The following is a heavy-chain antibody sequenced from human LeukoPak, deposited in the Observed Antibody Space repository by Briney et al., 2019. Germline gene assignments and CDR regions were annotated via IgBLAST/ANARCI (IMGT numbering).Heavy chain of an antibody. Sequence: ASVKVSCKVSGYTLTELSMHWVRQAPGKGLEWMGGFDPEDGETIYAQKFQGRVTMTEDTSTDTAYVELSSLRSEDTAVYYCARNLAAAGTFDYWGQGTLVTVSS. J-gene: IGHJ4*02. CDR1: GYTLTELS. CDR2: FDPEDGET. V-gene: IGHV1-24*01. CDR3: ARNLAAAGTFDY. D-gene: IGHD6-13*01.